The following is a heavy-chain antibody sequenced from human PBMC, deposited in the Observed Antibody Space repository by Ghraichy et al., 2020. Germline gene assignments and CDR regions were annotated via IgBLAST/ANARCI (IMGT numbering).Heavy chain of an antibody. D-gene: IGHD3-22*01. CDR2: ISADNGNT. Sequence: ASVKVSCKASGYTSSIYWNSWVRQAPGQGLEWLGWISADNGNTKSAKKVQGRITMTADTSSSTAYMEMRSLRSDDTAVYYCATSTQNSDVSGYPGIYWGQGTLVIVSS. V-gene: IGHV1-18*01. J-gene: IGHJ4*02. CDR3: ATSTQNSDVSGYPGIY. CDR1: GYTSSIYW.